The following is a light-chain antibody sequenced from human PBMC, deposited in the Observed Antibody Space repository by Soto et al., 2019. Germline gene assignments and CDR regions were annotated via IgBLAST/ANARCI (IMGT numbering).Light chain of an antibody. J-gene: IGLJ2*01. Sequence: QSALTQPASVSGSPGQSITISCTGTSSDVGAYNYVSWYQHPPGKAPKLMIYDVSSRPSGISHRFSGSKSGSMASLTISGLQAEDEADYYCTSYTSGATLIFGGG. CDR1: SSDVGAYNY. CDR2: DVS. CDR3: TSYTSGATLI. V-gene: IGLV2-14*03.